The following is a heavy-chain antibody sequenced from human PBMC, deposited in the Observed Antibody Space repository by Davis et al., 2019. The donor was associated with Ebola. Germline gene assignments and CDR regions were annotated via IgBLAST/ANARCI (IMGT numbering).Heavy chain of an antibody. J-gene: IGHJ4*02. CDR3: SIAAAGTNDY. V-gene: IGHV3-73*01. Sequence: PGGSLRLSCTASGFTFGDYAMSWFRQASGKGLEWVGRIRSKANSYATAYAASVKGRFTISRDDSKNTAYLQMNSLKTEDTAVYYCSIAAAGTNDYWGQGTLVTVSS. D-gene: IGHD6-13*01. CDR2: IRSKANSYAT. CDR1: GFTFGDYA.